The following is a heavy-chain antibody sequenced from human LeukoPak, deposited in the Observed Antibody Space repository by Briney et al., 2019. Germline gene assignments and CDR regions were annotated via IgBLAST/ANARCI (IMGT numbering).Heavy chain of an antibody. V-gene: IGHV4-59*08. CDR3: ARHPAIYYVSLGEFDY. D-gene: IGHD3-10*02. J-gene: IGHJ4*02. CDR2: ILDSGDS. Sequence: SETLSLTCTVSGGSISNYCWSWLRQPPGKGLEWIGYILDSGDSDYNPSLKSRVTISTDPSKNQFSLRLTSVTATDTAVYYCARHPAIYYVSLGEFDYWGQGTLVTVSS. CDR1: GGSISNYC.